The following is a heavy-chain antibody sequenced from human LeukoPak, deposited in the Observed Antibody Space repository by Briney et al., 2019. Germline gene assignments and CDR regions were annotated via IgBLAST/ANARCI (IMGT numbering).Heavy chain of an antibody. D-gene: IGHD3-3*01. V-gene: IGHV4-34*01. CDR2: INQSGST. CDR1: GGSFTGYY. J-gene: IGHJ4*02. CDR3: VSYDFWSGYFDY. Sequence: SETLSLTCAAYGGSFTGYYWSWIRQPPGKGLEWIGEINQSGSTNYNPSLKSRVTISVDTSKNQFSLKLSSVTAADTAVYYCVSYDFWSGYFDYWGQGTLVTVSS.